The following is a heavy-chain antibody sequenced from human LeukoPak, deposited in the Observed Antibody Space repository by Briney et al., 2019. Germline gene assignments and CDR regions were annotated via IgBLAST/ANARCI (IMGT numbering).Heavy chain of an antibody. J-gene: IGHJ5*02. CDR2: IYYSGST. D-gene: IGHD3-3*01. Sequence: PSETLSLTCTVSGGSISSYYWSWIRQPPGKGLEWIGYIYYSGSTNYNPSLKSRVTISVDTSKNQFSLKLSSVTAADTAVYYCARRSYDPPYNWFDPWGQGTLVTVSS. CDR1: GGSISSYY. V-gene: IGHV4-59*08. CDR3: ARRSYDPPYNWFDP.